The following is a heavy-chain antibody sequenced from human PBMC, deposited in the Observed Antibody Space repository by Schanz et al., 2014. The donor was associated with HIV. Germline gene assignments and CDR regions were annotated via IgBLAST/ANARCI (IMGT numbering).Heavy chain of an antibody. D-gene: IGHD2-2*02. CDR2: ISGDSNNT. J-gene: IGHJ6*02. CDR1: GGSFSSYA. CDR3: ARRRSEIVPAAIVLHYYYGFDV. V-gene: IGHV1-18*01. Sequence: QVQLVQSGAEVKKPGSSVKVSCKASGGSFSSYAINWVRQAPGQGLEWMGWISGDSNNTKYEQKFQARVTMTTDISTTTAYMELRSLRSDDTAVYYCARRRSEIVPAAIVLHYYYGFDVWGQGTTVTVS.